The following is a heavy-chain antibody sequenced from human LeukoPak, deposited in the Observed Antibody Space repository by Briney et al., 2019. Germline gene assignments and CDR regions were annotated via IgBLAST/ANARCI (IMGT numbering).Heavy chain of an antibody. J-gene: IGHJ4*02. CDR3: ARGVTGFDS. V-gene: IGHV4-59*11. CDR1: GSSISPHH. CDR2: IYYRGTT. Sequence: PSETLSLTCSVSGSSISPHHWTWIRQAPGEGLEWMGYIYYRGTTNYSPSLKNRLTMSVDTSKNQISLKLTSVTAADTAVYYCARGVTGFDSWGQGTLVTVYS.